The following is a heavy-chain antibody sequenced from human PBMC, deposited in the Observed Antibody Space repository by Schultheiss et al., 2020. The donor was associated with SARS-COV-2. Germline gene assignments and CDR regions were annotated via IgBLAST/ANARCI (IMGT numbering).Heavy chain of an antibody. CDR2: ISSSGSAI. CDR3: AGGGGAFDI. D-gene: IGHD3-16*01. V-gene: IGHV3-48*01. Sequence: GGSLRLSCTASGFTFGDYAMSWVRQAPGKGLEWVSYISSSGSAIYYADSVKGRFTISRDNSKNTLYLQMNSLRAEDTAVYYCAGGGGAFDIWGQGTMVTVSS. J-gene: IGHJ3*02. CDR1: GFTFGDYA.